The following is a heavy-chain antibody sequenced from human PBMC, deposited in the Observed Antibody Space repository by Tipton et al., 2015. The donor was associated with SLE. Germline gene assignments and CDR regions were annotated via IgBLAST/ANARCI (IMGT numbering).Heavy chain of an antibody. CDR2: IRTNANNYAT. CDR3: AHNWNLGT. V-gene: IGHV3-73*01. Sequence: SLRLSCVTSGFTFSGYVIHWVRQASGKGLEWVGRIRTNANNYATTYAASVKGRFTISRGDSENTAYLQMNTLKTEDTAMYYCAHNWNLGTWGQGSLVTVSS. J-gene: IGHJ5*02. D-gene: IGHD1-1*01. CDR1: GFTFSGYV.